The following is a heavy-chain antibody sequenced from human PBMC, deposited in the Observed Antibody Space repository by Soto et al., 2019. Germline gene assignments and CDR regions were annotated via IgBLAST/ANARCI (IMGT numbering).Heavy chain of an antibody. CDR2: IYYSGNT. CDR1: GGSISSSSYY. CDR3: ARQVATSSTSFYGMDV. D-gene: IGHD2-2*01. Sequence: SGTLSLTCTVSGGSISSSSYYWGWIRQPPGKGLEWIANIYYSGNTYYNPSLKSRVTISVDTSKNQFSLKLSSVTAADTAVYYCARQVATSSTSFYGMDVWGQGTTVTVSS. J-gene: IGHJ6*02. V-gene: IGHV4-39*01.